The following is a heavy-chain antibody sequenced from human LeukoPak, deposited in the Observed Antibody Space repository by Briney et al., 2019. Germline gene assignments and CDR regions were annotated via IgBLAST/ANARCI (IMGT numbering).Heavy chain of an antibody. CDR1: GYTFTGYY. Sequence: GASVKVSCTASGYTFTGYYMHWVRQAPGQGLEWMGRINPNSGGTNYAQKFQGRVTMTRDTSISTAYMELSRLRSDDTAVYYCARGSPITIFLGDWFDPWGQGTLVTVSS. CDR3: ARGSPITIFLGDWFDP. J-gene: IGHJ5*02. D-gene: IGHD3-9*01. V-gene: IGHV1-2*06. CDR2: INPNSGGT.